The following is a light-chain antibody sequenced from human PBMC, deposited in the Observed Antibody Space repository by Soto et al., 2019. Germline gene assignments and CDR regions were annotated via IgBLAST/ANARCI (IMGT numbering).Light chain of an antibody. V-gene: IGKV1-39*01. CDR2: AAS. CDR3: QQYNTYPT. CDR1: QTISDY. Sequence: DIQMTQSPSSLSASVGDRVTISCRASQTISDYLNWYQQKPGKAPNLLIYAASYLESGVPSRFSGSGSGTDFTLTITSLQSEDFATYYCQQYNTYPTFGQGTRVEIK. J-gene: IGKJ1*01.